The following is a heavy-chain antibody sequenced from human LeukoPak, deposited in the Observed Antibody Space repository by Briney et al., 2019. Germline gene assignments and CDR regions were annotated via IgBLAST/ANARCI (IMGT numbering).Heavy chain of an antibody. D-gene: IGHD2-2*01. CDR1: GFTFSSYS. Sequence: PGGSLRLSCAASGFTFSSYSMNWVRQAPGKGLEWVSSISSSSSYIYYADSVKGRFTISRDNAKNSLYLQMNSLRAEDTAVYYCAREASYCSSTSCYQYYFDYWGQGTLVTVSS. V-gene: IGHV3-21*01. CDR3: AREASYCSSTSCYQYYFDY. CDR2: ISSSSSYI. J-gene: IGHJ4*02.